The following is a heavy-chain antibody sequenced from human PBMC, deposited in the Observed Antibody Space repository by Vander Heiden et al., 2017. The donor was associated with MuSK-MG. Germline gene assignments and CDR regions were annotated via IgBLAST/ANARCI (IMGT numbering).Heavy chain of an antibody. V-gene: IGHV3-23*01. CDR3: ASADSPTAVGY. D-gene: IGHD4-17*01. J-gene: IGHJ4*02. Sequence: EVQLLESGGGLVQPGGSLRLSCAASGFTFNNYAMSWVRQAPGKGLEWVSAISGSGDSTYDADSVKGRFSISRDNSKNTLYMQVNRMRAEDTAVYYFASADSPTAVGYWGQGTMVTVYS. CDR2: ISGSGDST. CDR1: GFTFNNYA.